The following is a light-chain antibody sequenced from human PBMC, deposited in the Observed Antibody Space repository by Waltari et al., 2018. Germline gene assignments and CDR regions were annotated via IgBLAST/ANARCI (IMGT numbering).Light chain of an antibody. CDR2: AAS. J-gene: IGKJ4*01. V-gene: IGKV1-16*02. CDR1: QAINTF. CDR3: QQYNSFPPT. Sequence: DIQMTQPPSSLSPSVGDRVIITCRASQAINTFLAWFQQKPGKAPRSLIYAASTLQSGVSSNFSGSGSGTNFTLPISSLQPEDCATYYCQQYNSFPPTFGGGTRVEI.